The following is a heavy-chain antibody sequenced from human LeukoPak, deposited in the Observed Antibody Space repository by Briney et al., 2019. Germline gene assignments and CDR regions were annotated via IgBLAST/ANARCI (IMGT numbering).Heavy chain of an antibody. J-gene: IGHJ5*02. CDR2: INHSGST. V-gene: IGHV4-34*01. D-gene: IGHD3-22*01. CDR3: ARVAKYYYDSSGYYPHNWFDP. Sequence: SETLSLTCAVYGGSFSGYYWSWIRQPPGKGLEWIGEINHSGSTNYNPSLKSRVTISVDTSKNQFSLKLSSVTAADTAVYYCARVAKYYYDSSGYYPHNWFDPWGQGTLVTVSS. CDR1: GGSFSGYY.